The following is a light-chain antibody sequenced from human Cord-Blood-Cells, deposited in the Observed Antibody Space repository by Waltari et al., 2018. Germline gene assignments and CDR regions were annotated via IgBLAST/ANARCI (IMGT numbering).Light chain of an antibody. CDR2: GAS. CDR1: QSVSSN. V-gene: IGKV3-15*01. J-gene: IGKJ2*01. CDR3: QQYNNWPPYT. Sequence: ELLLTPSPATLSVSPGARATLSCRASQSVSSNLAWYQQKPGQAPRLLIYGASTRATGIPARFSGSGSGTEFTLTISSLQSEDFAVYYCQQYNNWPPYTFGQGTKLEIK.